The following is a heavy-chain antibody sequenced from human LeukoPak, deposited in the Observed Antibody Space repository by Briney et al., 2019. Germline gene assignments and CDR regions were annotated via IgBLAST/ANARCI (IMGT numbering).Heavy chain of an antibody. CDR2: INPNSGGT. Sequence: ASVKVSCKASGYTFTGYYMHWVRQAPGQGLEWMGWINPNSGGTNYAQKFQGRVTMTRDTSISTAYMELRRLRSDDTAVYYCARDTGPRGAFDIWGQGTMVTVSS. CDR1: GYTFTGYY. J-gene: IGHJ3*02. V-gene: IGHV1-2*02. CDR3: ARDTGPRGAFDI. D-gene: IGHD3-10*01.